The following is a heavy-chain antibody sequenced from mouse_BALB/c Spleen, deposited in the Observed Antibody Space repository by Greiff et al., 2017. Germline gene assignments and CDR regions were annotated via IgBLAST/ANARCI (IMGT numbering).Heavy chain of an antibody. CDR1: GFTFSSFG. J-gene: IGHJ4*01. V-gene: IGHV5-17*02. D-gene: IGHD2-1*01. CDR2: ISSGSSTI. Sequence: EVQGVESGGGLVQPGGSRKLSCAASGFTFSSFGMHWVRQAPEKGLEWVAYISSGSSTIYYADTVKGRFTISRDNPKNTLFLQMTSLRSEDTAMYYCARWDGKGAMDYWGQGTSVTVSS. CDR3: ARWDGKGAMDY.